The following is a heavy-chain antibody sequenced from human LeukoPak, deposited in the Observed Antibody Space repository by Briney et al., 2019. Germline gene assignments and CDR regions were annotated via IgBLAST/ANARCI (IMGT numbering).Heavy chain of an antibody. J-gene: IGHJ4*02. D-gene: IGHD6-19*01. CDR3: ARGHLRVQWLYYFDY. CDR2: IYSGGST. CDR1: GFTVRSNY. Sequence: PGGSLRLSCAASGFTVRSNYMSWVRQAPGKGLEWVSVIYSGGSTYYADSVKGRFTISRDNSKNTLYLQMNSLRAEDTAVYYCARGHLRVQWLYYFDYWGQGTLVTVSS. V-gene: IGHV3-53*01.